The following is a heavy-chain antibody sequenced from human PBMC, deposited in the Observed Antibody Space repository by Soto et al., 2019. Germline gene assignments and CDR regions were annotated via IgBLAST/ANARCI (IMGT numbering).Heavy chain of an antibody. CDR2: IGHSGSET. CDR3: ARDLGPTGMLRS. D-gene: IGHD3-9*01. CDR1: GFNFENHV. Sequence: PGGSLRLSCAAAGFNFENHVMGWVRQAPGKGLEWVASIGHSGSETYYVDSVKGRFTISRDNAKNSLYLQMNSLRAEDTAVYYCARDLGPTGMLRSWGQGTLVTVSS. J-gene: IGHJ4*02. V-gene: IGHV3-7*01.